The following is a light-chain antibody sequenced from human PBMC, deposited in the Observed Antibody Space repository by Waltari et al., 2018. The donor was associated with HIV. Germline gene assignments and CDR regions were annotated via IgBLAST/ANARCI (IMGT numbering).Light chain of an antibody. CDR1: QNINNW. CDR3: QQYNTYSYT. J-gene: IGKJ2*01. Sequence: DIQMTQSPSTLSASVGARVTITCRASQNINNWLAWYQQKPGKAPKVLIYKASALQGGVPSRFSGSGSGTEFTLTISSLQPDDFATYYCQQYNTYSYTFGQGTKLEIK. V-gene: IGKV1-5*03. CDR2: KAS.